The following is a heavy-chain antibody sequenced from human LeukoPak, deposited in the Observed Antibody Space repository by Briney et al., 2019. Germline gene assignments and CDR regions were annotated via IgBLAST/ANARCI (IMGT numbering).Heavy chain of an antibody. CDR1: GGSISSYY. J-gene: IGHJ4*02. D-gene: IGHD3-22*01. CDR3: ARDTYYYDSSGYWADY. V-gene: IGHV4-4*07. CDR2: IYTSGST. Sequence: SETLSLTCTVSGGSISSYYWSWIRQPAGKGLEWIGRIYTSGSTNYNPSLKSRVTMSVDTSKNQFSLKLSSVTAADTAVYYCARDTYYYDSSGYWADYWGQGALVTVSS.